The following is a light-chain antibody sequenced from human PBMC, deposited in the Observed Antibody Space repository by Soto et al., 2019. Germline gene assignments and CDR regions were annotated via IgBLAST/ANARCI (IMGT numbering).Light chain of an antibody. V-gene: IGKV3-20*01. CDR2: GAS. CDR1: QSVSSSY. J-gene: IGKJ1*01. Sequence: EIVLTQSPGTLSLSPGERATLSCRASQSVSSSYLAWYQQKPGQAPRLLIYGASSRATGIPYRFSGSGSGTDFTLTISRLEPEDFAVYYCQQRTFGPGTKVDIK. CDR3: QQRT.